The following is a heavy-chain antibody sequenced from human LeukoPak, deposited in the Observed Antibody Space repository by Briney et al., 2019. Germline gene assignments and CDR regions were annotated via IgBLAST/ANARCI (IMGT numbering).Heavy chain of an antibody. CDR3: ARDGIAIFDGVEEGNSELDY. Sequence: ASVKVSCKASGYTFTSYYMHWVRQAPGQGLEWMGIINPRGGSTNYAQKFQGRVTMTRDTSTSTVYMELSSLRSEDTAVYYCARDGIAIFDGVEEGNSELDYWGQGTLVTVSS. CDR1: GYTFTSYY. CDR2: INPRGGST. D-gene: IGHD6-13*01. J-gene: IGHJ4*02. V-gene: IGHV1-46*01.